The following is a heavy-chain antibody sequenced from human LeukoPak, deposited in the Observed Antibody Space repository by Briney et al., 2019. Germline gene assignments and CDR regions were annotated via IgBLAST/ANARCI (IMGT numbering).Heavy chain of an antibody. CDR1: GGSFSGYY. D-gene: IGHD6-19*01. J-gene: IGHJ4*02. CDR3: ARGRAVAGWSRYYFDY. V-gene: IGHV4-34*01. Sequence: SETLPLTCAVYGGSFSGYYWSWIRQPPGKGLEWIGEINHSGSANYNPSLKSRVTISVDTSKNQFSLKLSSVTAADTAVYYCARGRAVAGWSRYYFDYWGQGTLVTVSS. CDR2: INHSGSA.